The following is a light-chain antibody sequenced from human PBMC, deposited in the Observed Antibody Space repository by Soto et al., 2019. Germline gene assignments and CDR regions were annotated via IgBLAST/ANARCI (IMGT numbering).Light chain of an antibody. CDR1: QHMSGDS. J-gene: IGKJ4*01. CDR2: GAS. CDR3: QQYGNSLT. Sequence: EIVLTQSPGTLSLSPGERATLACRASQHMSGDSLAWYQQKSGQAPRLVIYGASRAAGIPDRFSGGGSGTDFSLTISRLEPEDFAVYYCQQYGNSLTFGGGTKVEIK. V-gene: IGKV3-20*01.